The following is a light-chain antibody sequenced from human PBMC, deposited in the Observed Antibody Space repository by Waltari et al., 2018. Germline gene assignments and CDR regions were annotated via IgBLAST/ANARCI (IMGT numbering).Light chain of an antibody. CDR2: DDS. J-gene: IGLJ2*01. CDR3: QVWDCSRDLVL. CDR1: NIGSQG. V-gene: IGLV3-21*03. Sequence: SYVLTQPPSVSVAPGKTATITCGGDNIGSQGVNWYQQRPGQAPVLVVYDDSDRPSDIPERFSGSIFGNMATLTVRRVEAGDEGDYYCQVWDCSRDLVLIGGGTKLTGL.